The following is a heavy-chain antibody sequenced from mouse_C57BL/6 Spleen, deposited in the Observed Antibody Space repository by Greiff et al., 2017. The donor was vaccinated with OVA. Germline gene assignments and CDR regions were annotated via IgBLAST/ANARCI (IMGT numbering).Heavy chain of an antibody. CDR2: ISSGSSTI. V-gene: IGHV5-17*01. D-gene: IGHD2-5*01. Sequence: EVKLVESGGGLVKPGGSLKLSCAASGFTFSDYGMHWVRQAPEKGLEWVAYISSGSSTIYYADTVKGRFTISRDNAKNTLFLQMTSLRSEDTAMYYCARGGYSNWFAYWGQGTLVTVSA. CDR3: ARGGYSNWFAY. CDR1: GFTFSDYG. J-gene: IGHJ3*01.